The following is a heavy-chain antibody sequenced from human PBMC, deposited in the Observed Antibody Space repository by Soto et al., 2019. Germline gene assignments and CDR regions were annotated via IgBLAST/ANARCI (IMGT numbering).Heavy chain of an antibody. CDR3: AKVLQWLVQGPYY. CDR1: GFTFSNYG. Sequence: QVRLVESGGGVVQPGRSLRLSCAASGFTFSNYGMHWVRQAPGKGLEWVAVISYDGSNKYYADSVKGRFTISRDNSKNRLFLQMNSLRAEDTAVYYCAKVLQWLVQGPYYWGQGTLVTVAS. D-gene: IGHD6-19*01. CDR2: ISYDGSNK. V-gene: IGHV3-30*18. J-gene: IGHJ4*02.